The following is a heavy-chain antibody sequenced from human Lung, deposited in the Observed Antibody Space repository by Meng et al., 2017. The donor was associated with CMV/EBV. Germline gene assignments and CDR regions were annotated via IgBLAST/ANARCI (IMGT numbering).Heavy chain of an antibody. D-gene: IGHD1-14*01. V-gene: IGHV1-2*02. CDR3: ARAQDTTSADYYNYGIDV. CDR2: INPNSGGT. Sequence: ASVKVSXKASGYFSTGHFVHWVRQAPGQGLEWMGWINPNSGGTKYTQKFQGRVTMTRDTSISTVYMELSGLRSDDTAMYYCARAQDTTSADYYNYGIDVWGQGTTVTVSS. CDR1: GYFSTGHF. J-gene: IGHJ6*02.